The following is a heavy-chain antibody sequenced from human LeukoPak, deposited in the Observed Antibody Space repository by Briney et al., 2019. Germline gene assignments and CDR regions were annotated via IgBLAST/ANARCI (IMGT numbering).Heavy chain of an antibody. J-gene: IGHJ4*02. CDR3: ARVRLXVVVPAAIRLAARRGXFXX. Sequence: SETLSLTCAVYGGSFSGYYWSWIRQPPGKGLEWIGEINHSGSTNYNPSLKSRVTISVDTSKNQFSLKLSSVTAADTAVYYCARVRLXVVVPAAIRLAARRGXFXXWGQXXLVT. D-gene: IGHD2-2*02. CDR1: GGSFSGYY. V-gene: IGHV4-34*01. CDR2: INHSGST.